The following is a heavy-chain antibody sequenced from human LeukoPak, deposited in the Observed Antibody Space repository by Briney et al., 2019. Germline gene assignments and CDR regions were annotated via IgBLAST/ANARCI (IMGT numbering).Heavy chain of an antibody. CDR1: GITFSSYS. J-gene: IGHJ4*02. CDR2: ISSFSGTI. V-gene: IGHV3-48*01. CDR3: ARDTDFDC. Sequence: PGGSLRLSCVASGITFSSYSMNWVRQAPGKGLEWVSYISSFSGTINYADSVKGRFTISRDNAKNSLYLQMNSLRAEDTAVYYCARDTDFDCWGQGTLVTVSS.